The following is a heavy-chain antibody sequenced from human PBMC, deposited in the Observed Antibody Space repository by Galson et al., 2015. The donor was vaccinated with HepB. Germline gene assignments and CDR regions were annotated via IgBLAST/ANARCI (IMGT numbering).Heavy chain of an antibody. CDR2: ISYDGSNK. CDR3: ARAGSSSWYFDY. V-gene: IGHV3-30*04. Sequence: SLRLSCAASGFTFSSYAMHWVCQAPGKGLEWVAVISYDGSNKYYADSVKGRFTISRDNSKNTLYLQMNSLRAEDTAVYYCARAGSSSWYFDYWGQGTLVTVSS. D-gene: IGHD6-13*01. CDR1: GFTFSSYA. J-gene: IGHJ4*02.